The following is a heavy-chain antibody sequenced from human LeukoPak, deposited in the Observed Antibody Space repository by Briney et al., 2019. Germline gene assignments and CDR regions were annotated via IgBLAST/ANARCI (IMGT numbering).Heavy chain of an antibody. D-gene: IGHD2-8*02. CDR3: ARDLSVLSVFTDYYYGMDV. V-gene: IGHV1-46*01. CDR1: GYTFTSYY. J-gene: IGHJ6*02. CDR2: INPSGGST. Sequence: ASVKVSCKASGYTFTSYYMHWVRQAPGQGLEWMGIINPSGGSTSYAQKFQGRVTMTWDTSTSTVYMELSSLRSEDTAVYYCARDLSVLSVFTDYYYGMDVWGQGTTVTVSS.